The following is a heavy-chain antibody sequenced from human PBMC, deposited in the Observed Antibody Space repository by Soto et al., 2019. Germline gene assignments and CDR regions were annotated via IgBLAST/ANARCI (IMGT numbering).Heavy chain of an antibody. D-gene: IGHD2-2*01. J-gene: IGHJ5*02. CDR1: GFTFSSYA. CDR2: ISGSGGST. Sequence: EVQLLESGGGLVQPGGSLRLSCAASGFTFSSYAMSWVRQAPGKGLEWVSAISGSGGSTYYADSVKGRFTISRDNSTNTLYLQMSSLRAEDPAVYYCAKGGAQLLHYNWFDPWGQGPLVTVSS. CDR3: AKGGAQLLHYNWFDP. V-gene: IGHV3-23*01.